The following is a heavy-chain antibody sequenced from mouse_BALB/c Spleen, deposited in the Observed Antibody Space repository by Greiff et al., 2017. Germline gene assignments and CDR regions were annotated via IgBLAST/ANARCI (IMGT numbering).Heavy chain of an antibody. Sequence: EVQLVESGGGLVKPGGSLKLSCAASGFTFSSYAMSWVRQTPEKRLEWVATISSGGSYTYYPDSVKGRFTISRDNAKNTLYLQMSSLRSEDTAMYYCARRYDYAMDYWGQGTSVTVSS. CDR3: ARRYDYAMDY. J-gene: IGHJ4*01. V-gene: IGHV5-9-3*01. D-gene: IGHD2-10*02. CDR1: GFTFSSYA. CDR2: ISSGGSYT.